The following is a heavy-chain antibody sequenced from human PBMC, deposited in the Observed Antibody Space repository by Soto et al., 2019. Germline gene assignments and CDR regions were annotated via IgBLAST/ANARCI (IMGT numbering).Heavy chain of an antibody. CDR3: ARVQEYYGGMDV. CDR2: TYYRSKWYN. Sequence: PSQTLALPCGISGDSVSSNSAACNLIRQSPSRGLEWLGRTYYRSKWYNDYAVSVKSRITINPDTSKNQFSLQLNSVTPEDTAVYYCARVQEYYGGMDVWGQGTTVTVSS. V-gene: IGHV6-1*01. J-gene: IGHJ6*02. D-gene: IGHD3-10*01. CDR1: GDSVSSNSAA.